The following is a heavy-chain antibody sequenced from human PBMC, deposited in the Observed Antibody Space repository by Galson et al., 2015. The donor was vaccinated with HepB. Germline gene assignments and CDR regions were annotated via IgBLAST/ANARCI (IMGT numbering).Heavy chain of an antibody. D-gene: IGHD4-17*01. CDR3: ARDRYGDYLFDF. CDR2: ISSGGSTI. J-gene: IGHJ4*02. CDR1: GFTFSGYS. Sequence: SLRLSCAASGFTFSGYSMNWVRQAPGKGLEWVSYISSGGSTIYYADSVKGRFTISRDNAKNSLYLQMNSLRAEDTAVYFCARDRYGDYLFDFWGQGTLVTVSS. V-gene: IGHV3-48*01.